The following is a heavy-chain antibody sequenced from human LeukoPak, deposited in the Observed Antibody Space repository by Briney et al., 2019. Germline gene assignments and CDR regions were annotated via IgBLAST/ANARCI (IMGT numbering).Heavy chain of an antibody. J-gene: IGHJ4*02. Sequence: QAGGSLRLSCAASGFTVSSDYISWVRQAPGKGLEWVSIIYSGGTTYYADSVRGRFTISRDNSRNTLYLQMNSLRAEDTAVYYCARDLGFDGDYPHYWGQGTLVTVSS. CDR1: GFTVSSDY. V-gene: IGHV3-53*05. CDR3: ARDLGFDGDYPHY. CDR2: IYSGGTT. D-gene: IGHD4-17*01.